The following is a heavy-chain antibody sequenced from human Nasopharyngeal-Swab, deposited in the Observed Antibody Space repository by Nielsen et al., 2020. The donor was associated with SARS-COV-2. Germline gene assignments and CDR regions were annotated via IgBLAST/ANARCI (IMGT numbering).Heavy chain of an antibody. D-gene: IGHD4-17*01. J-gene: IGHJ6*03. CDR2: TDYRSKWYN. CDR1: GDSVSSSSAA. Sequence: SPTLSSTCAISGDSVSSSSAAWNWIRQAPSRDLERLGRTDYRSKWYNDYAVSVKSRITINPYASKNQFSLHLNSVTPEDTAVYYCARARGAYGDYYYYYYTDVWGKGTTVTVSS. CDR3: ARARGAYGDYYYYYYTDV. V-gene: IGHV6-1*01.